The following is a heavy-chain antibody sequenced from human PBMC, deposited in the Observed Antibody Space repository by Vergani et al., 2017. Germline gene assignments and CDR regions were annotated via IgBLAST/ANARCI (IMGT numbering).Heavy chain of an antibody. CDR3: AREGQLGYCSSTSCYSAFDI. CDR2: IIPIFGTA. V-gene: IGHV1-69*14. J-gene: IGHJ3*02. CDR1: GGTFSSYA. Sequence: QVQLVQSGAEVKKPGSSVKVSCKASGGTFSSYAISWVRQAPGQGLEWMGRIIPIFGTANYAQKFQGRVTMTADKSTSTASMELSSLRSEDTAVYYCAREGQLGYCSSTSCYSAFDIWGQGTMVTVSS. D-gene: IGHD2-2*02.